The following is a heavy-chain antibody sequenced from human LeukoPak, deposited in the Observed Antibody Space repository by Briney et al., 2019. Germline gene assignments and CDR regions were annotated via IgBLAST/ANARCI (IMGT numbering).Heavy chain of an antibody. D-gene: IGHD1-26*01. Sequence: GGSLRLSCAASGFTVSSNYMSWVRQAPGKGLEWVSVIYGGGSTYYADSVKGRFTISRDNSKNTLYLQMNSLRAEDTAVYYCAKSKGATGCFDYWGQGTLVTVSS. CDR2: IYGGGST. CDR3: AKSKGATGCFDY. V-gene: IGHV3-53*01. CDR1: GFTVSSNY. J-gene: IGHJ4*02.